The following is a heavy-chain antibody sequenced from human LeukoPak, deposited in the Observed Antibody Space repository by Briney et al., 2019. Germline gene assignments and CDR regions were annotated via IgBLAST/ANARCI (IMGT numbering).Heavy chain of an antibody. D-gene: IGHD3-10*01. CDR3: ARDRYYYGSGSSN. CDR2: ISSSGSTI. CDR1: GFTFSDYY. Sequence: PAGSLRLTCAASGFTFSDYYMSWIRQAPGKGLEWVSYISSSGSTIYYADSVKGRFTTSRDNAKNSLYLQMNSLRAEDRAVYYCARDRYYYGSGSSNWGQGTLVTVSS. V-gene: IGHV3-11*01. J-gene: IGHJ4*02.